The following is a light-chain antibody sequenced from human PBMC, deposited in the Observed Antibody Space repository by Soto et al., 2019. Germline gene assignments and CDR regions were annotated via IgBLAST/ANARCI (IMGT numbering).Light chain of an antibody. CDR3: QQYWSSGT. V-gene: IGKV3-20*01. CDR2: GAS. J-gene: IGKJ1*01. CDR1: QSVSNNY. Sequence: EIVLTQSPGTLSLSPGERATLSCRASQSVSNNYLAWYQQKPGQAPRLLIYGASNRATGIPDRFRGSVSGTGFTLTISCLEPEDYAVYYCQQYWSSGTFGQVTKVEIK.